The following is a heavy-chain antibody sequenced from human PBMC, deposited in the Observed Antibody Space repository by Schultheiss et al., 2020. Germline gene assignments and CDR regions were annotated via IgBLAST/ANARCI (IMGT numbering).Heavy chain of an antibody. CDR2: ISAYNGNT. V-gene: IGHV1-18*01. J-gene: IGHJ4*02. CDR3: ARASAIVGATGGY. D-gene: IGHD1-26*01. CDR1: GYTLTELS. Sequence: ASVKVSCKVSGYTLTELSMHWVRQAPGQGLEWMGWISAYNGNTNYAQKLQGRVTMTTDTSTSTAYMELRSLSSDDTAVYYCARASAIVGATGGYWGQGTLVTVSS.